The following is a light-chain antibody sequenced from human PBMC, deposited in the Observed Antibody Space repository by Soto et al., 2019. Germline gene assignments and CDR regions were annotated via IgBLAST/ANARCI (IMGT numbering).Light chain of an antibody. CDR3: QQRSNWPLLT. J-gene: IGKJ4*01. Sequence: EIVLTQSPATLSLSPGERATLSCRASQSVSSYVAWYQQKPGQAPGLLIYDASNRATGIPARFSGSGSGTDFTLTISSLEPEAFAVYYCQQRSNWPLLTFGGGTKVEIK. CDR1: QSVSSY. V-gene: IGKV3-11*01. CDR2: DAS.